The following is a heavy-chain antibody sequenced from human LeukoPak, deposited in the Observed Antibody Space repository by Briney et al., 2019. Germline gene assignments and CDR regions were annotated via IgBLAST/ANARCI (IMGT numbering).Heavy chain of an antibody. J-gene: IGHJ6*03. Sequence: ASVKVSCKASGYTFTGYYMHWVRQAPGKGLEWMGGFDPEDGETIYAQKFQGRVTMTEDTSTDTAYMELSSLRSEDTAVYYCATVGVVPAAGEYYYYMDVWGKGTTVTVSS. D-gene: IGHD2-2*01. CDR1: GYTFTGYY. V-gene: IGHV1-24*01. CDR3: ATVGVVPAAGEYYYYMDV. CDR2: FDPEDGET.